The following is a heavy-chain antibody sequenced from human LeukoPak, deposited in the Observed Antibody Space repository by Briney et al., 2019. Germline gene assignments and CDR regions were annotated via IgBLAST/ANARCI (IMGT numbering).Heavy chain of an antibody. J-gene: IGHJ4*02. CDR1: GFTFGDYA. D-gene: IGHD1-26*01. V-gene: IGHV3-49*04. CDR2: IRSKAYGGTT. CDR3: ARGGGSYYTPLHY. Sequence: GGSLRLSCTASGFTFGDYAMSWVRQAPGKGLEWVGFIRSKAYGGTTEYAASVKGRSTISRDDSKSIAYLQMNSLKTEDTAVYYCARGGGSYYTPLHYWGQGTLVTVSS.